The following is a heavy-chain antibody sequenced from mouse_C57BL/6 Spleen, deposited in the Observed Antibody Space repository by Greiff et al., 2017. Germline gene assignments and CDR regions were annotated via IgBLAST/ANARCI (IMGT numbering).Heavy chain of an antibody. CDR3: ARPHGSSYDYAMDY. J-gene: IGHJ4*01. Sequence: VQLQQPGAELVKPGASVKLSCKASGYTFTSYWMHWVKQRPGRGLEWIGRIDPNSGGTKYNEKFKSKATLTVDKPSSTAYMQLSSLTSEDSAVYYCARPHGSSYDYAMDYWGQGTSVTVAS. D-gene: IGHD1-1*01. CDR2: IDPNSGGT. V-gene: IGHV1-72*01. CDR1: GYTFTSYW.